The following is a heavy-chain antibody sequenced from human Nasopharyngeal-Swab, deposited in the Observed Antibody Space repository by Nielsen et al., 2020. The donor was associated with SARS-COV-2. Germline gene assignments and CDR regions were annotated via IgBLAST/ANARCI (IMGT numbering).Heavy chain of an antibody. Sequence: GESLKISCAASGFSFSNYGMSWVRQAPGKGLEWVSSISGSSGGTQYADSVKGRFTISRDNSKNTLLLQMNSLRAEDTAVYYCAFVDTTLLGYYYSGMDVWGQGTTVTVSS. CDR3: AFVDTTLLGYYYSGMDV. J-gene: IGHJ6*02. CDR2: ISGSSGGT. CDR1: GFSFSNYG. D-gene: IGHD5-18*01. V-gene: IGHV3-23*01.